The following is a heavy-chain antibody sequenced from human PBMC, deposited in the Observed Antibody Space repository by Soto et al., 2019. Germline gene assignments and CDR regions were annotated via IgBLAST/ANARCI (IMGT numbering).Heavy chain of an antibody. V-gene: IGHV3-11*06. CDR1: GFTFSDYY. CDR2: ISSTSSYT. CDR3: ARGRGAAAPRYFDY. D-gene: IGHD6-13*01. Sequence: QVQLVESGGGLVKPGGSLRLSCAASGFTFSDYYMSWIRQAPGKGLEWVSYISSTSSYTNYADSVKGRFTISRDNAKNSLYLQMNSLRAEDTAVYYCARGRGAAAPRYFDYWGQGTLVTVSS. J-gene: IGHJ4*02.